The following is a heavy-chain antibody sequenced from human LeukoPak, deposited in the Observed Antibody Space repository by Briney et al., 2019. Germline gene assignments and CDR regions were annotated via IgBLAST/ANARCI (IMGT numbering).Heavy chain of an antibody. Sequence: GGSLRLSCAASGFTFNSYWMSWVRQAPGKGLEWVANIKQDGSEKYYVDSVKGRFTISRDNAKNSLYLQMNSLRAEDTAVYYCAREGCSGGSCYFDYWGQGTLVTVSS. CDR3: AREGCSGGSCYFDY. V-gene: IGHV3-7*05. CDR2: IKQDGSEK. J-gene: IGHJ4*02. D-gene: IGHD2-15*01. CDR1: GFTFNSYW.